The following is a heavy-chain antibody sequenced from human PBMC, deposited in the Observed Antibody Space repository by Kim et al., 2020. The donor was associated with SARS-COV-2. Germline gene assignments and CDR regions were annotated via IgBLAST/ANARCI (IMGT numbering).Heavy chain of an antibody. Sequence: SETLSLTCAVYGGSFSGYYWSWIRQPPGKGLEWIGEINHSGSTNYNPSLKSRVTISVDTSKNQFSLKLSSVTAADTAVYYCARAWQREDYWGQGTLVTVSS. V-gene: IGHV4-34*01. CDR2: INHSGST. CDR3: ARAWQREDY. J-gene: IGHJ4*02. CDR1: GGSFSGYY.